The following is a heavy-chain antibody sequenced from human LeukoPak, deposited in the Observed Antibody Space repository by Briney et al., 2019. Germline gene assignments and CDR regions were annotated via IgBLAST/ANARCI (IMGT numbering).Heavy chain of an antibody. CDR3: AKGANYDSSGYFTY. V-gene: IGHV3-9*01. Sequence: GGSLRLSCAASGFTFDDYAMHWVRQAPGKGLEWVSGISWNSGSIGYADSVQGRFTISRDNAENSLYLQMNSLRAEDTALYYCAKGANYDSSGYFTYWGQGTLVTVSS. J-gene: IGHJ4*02. CDR1: GFTFDDYA. D-gene: IGHD3-22*01. CDR2: ISWNSGSI.